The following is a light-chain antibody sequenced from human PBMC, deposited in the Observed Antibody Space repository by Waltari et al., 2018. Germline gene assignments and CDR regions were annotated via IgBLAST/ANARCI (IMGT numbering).Light chain of an antibody. CDR3: QQTFSPPFT. CDR2: GAS. J-gene: IGKJ2*01. Sequence: DVDMTQSPSSLSVSIGDRITITCRASQSIIHYLNWYQQKQGTAPRLLITGASSLRGGVPSRFSGSGSGTDFSLTISSLQPEDFATYYCQQTFSPPFTFGQGTKLDI. CDR1: QSIIHY. V-gene: IGKV1-39*01.